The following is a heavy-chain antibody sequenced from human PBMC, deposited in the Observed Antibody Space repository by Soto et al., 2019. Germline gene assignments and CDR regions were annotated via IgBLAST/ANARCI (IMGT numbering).Heavy chain of an antibody. CDR1: GGSFSGYY. J-gene: IGHJ4*02. CDR2: INHSGST. V-gene: IGHV4-34*01. Sequence: SETLSLTCAVYGGSFSGYYWSWIRQPPGKGLEWIGEINHSGSTNYNPSLKSRVTISVDTSKNQFSLKLSSVTAADTAVYYCARGHYDYVWGSYRYEYYFDYWGQGTLVTVSS. D-gene: IGHD3-16*02. CDR3: ARGHYDYVWGSYRYEYYFDY.